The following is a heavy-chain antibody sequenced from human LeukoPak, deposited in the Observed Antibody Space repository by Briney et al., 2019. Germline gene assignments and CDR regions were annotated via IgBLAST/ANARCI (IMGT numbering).Heavy chain of an antibody. V-gene: IGHV4-39*07. D-gene: IGHD3-3*01. CDR2: MYYSGST. J-gene: IGHJ4*02. Sequence: KASETLSLTCTVSGGSISSSGYYWGWIRQPPGKGLEWIGSMYYSGSTYYNPSLKSRVTISVDTSKNHFSLKLSSVTAADTAVYCCARDFRGGYDFWSGYYTPYYFDYWGQGTLVTVSP. CDR1: GGSISSSGYY. CDR3: ARDFRGGYDFWSGYYTPYYFDY.